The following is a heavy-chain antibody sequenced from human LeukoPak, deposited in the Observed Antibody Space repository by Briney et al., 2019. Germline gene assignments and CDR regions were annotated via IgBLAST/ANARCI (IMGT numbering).Heavy chain of an antibody. CDR1: GFTFSNYW. V-gene: IGHV3-74*01. D-gene: IGHD3-22*01. CDR3: GRGLYYYDGNCYHDGIDF. CDR2: INSDGSST. J-gene: IGHJ4*01. Sequence: GGSLRLSCAASGFTFSNYWMHWVRKAPGKGLVWVSRINSDGSSTTYADSVKGRFTISRDNAKNTLYLQMNSLRAEDIAVYYCGRGLYYYDGNCYHDGIDFWGQGTLVTVSS.